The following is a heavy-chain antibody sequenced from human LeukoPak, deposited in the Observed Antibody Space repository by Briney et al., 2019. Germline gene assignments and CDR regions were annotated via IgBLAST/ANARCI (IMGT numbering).Heavy chain of an antibody. CDR2: ISSSSSYI. D-gene: IGHD3-22*01. V-gene: IGHV3-21*01. CDR3: ARDRPSYYYDTSCFDY. CDR1: GFTFSSYS. Sequence: GGSLRLSCAASGFTFSSYSMNWVRQAPGKGLEWVSSISSSSSYIYYADSVKGRFTISRDKSKNTLYLQMNSLRAEDTAVYYCARDRPSYYYDTSCFDYWGQGTLVTVSS. J-gene: IGHJ4*02.